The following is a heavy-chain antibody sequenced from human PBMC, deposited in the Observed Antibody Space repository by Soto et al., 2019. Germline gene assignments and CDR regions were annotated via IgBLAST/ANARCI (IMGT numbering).Heavy chain of an antibody. CDR1: GGSISSYY. CDR3: ARHTEKYYCSGGSCAASYFDY. D-gene: IGHD2-15*01. J-gene: IGHJ4*02. V-gene: IGHV4-59*08. Sequence: QVQLQESGPGLVKPSETLSLTCTVSGGSISSYYWSWIRQPPGKGLAWIGYIYYSGRTNYKPSLKSRVTISVYTSKNQFCLKLRSVSAADTAVYYCARHTEKYYCSGGSCAASYFDYWGQGTLVTVSS. CDR2: IYYSGRT.